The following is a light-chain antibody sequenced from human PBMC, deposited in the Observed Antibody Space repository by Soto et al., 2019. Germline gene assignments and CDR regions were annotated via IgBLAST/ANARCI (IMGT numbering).Light chain of an antibody. V-gene: IGLV1-47*01. CDR2: RNS. CDR3: AAWDDSLGGV. Sequence: QSVLTQSPSASGTPGQRVTISCSGSWSNIGSNEVHWYKQLPGAAPKVLIYRNSQRPSGVPDRISGSKSGTSASLAISGLRSEDEADYYCAAWDDSLGGVFGGGTKLTVL. J-gene: IGLJ3*02. CDR1: WSNIGSNE.